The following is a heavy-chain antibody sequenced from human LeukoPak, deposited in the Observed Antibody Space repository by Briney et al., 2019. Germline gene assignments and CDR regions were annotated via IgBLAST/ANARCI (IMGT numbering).Heavy chain of an antibody. Sequence: SVKVSCMASGGTFSSYAISWVRQAPGQGLEWMGGIIPIFGTANYAQKFQGRVTITADESTSTAYMELSGLRSEDTAVYYCARRKSGEDWGQGTLVTVSS. CDR2: IIPIFGTA. D-gene: IGHD1-26*01. CDR1: GGTFSSYA. J-gene: IGHJ4*02. CDR3: ARRKSGED. V-gene: IGHV1-69*01.